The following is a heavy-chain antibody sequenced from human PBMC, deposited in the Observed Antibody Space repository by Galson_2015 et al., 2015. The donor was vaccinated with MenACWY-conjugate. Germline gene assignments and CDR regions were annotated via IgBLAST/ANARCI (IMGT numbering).Heavy chain of an antibody. V-gene: IGHV3-23*01. D-gene: IGHD6-19*01. J-gene: IGHJ4*02. CDR3: AKSDNSGWYVGFDY. Sequence: SLRLSCAASGFTFSNYAMSWVRQAPGKGLEWVSAISASGDNTYYADSVKGRFTISRDNPKNTFHLQMTNLRGEDTALYYCAKSDNSGWYVGFDYWGQGTLATVSS. CDR1: GFTFSNYA. CDR2: ISASGDNT.